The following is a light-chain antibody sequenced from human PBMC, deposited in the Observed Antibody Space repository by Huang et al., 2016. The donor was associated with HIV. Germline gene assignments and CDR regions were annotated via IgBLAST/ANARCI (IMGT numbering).Light chain of an antibody. V-gene: IGKV2-30*02. CDR1: QSLAHSDGNIY. CDR2: NVS. J-gene: IGKJ5*01. CDR3: MQGTHWPPT. Sequence: DVVLIQSPLSLPVTLGQPASISCGSSQSLAHSDGNIYLNWFQLRPGQAPRRLIYNVSNRDYGVPDRFSGSGSGTDFTLIISRVEAEDVGFYYCMQGTHWPPTFAQGTRLEIK.